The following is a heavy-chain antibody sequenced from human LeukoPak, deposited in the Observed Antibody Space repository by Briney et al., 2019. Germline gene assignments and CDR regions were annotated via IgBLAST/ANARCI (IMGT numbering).Heavy chain of an antibody. CDR1: GFTFDDYA. CDR2: ISWNSGSI. CDR3: ARDPGYYGSGSYYLYYMDV. V-gene: IGHV3-9*03. J-gene: IGHJ6*03. Sequence: GGSLRLSCAASGFTFDDYAMHWVRQAPGKGLEWVSGISWNSGSIGYADSVKDRFTISRDNAKNSLYLQMNSLRAEDMALYYCARDPGYYGSGSYYLYYMDVWGKGTTVTISS. D-gene: IGHD3-10*01.